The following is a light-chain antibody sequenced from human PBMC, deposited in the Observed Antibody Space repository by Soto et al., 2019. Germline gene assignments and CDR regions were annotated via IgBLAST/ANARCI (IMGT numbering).Light chain of an antibody. CDR2: EVT. CDR1: SSDVGGYNY. J-gene: IGLJ1*01. Sequence: QSVLTQPASASGSPGQSITISCTGTSSDVGGYNYVSWYQQHTGKAPKLMIYEVTNRPPGVSNRFSGFKSGNTASLTISAIQDEDEADYYCSSYTSRSTLVFATGTKVTVL. CDR3: SSYTSRSTLV. V-gene: IGLV2-14*01.